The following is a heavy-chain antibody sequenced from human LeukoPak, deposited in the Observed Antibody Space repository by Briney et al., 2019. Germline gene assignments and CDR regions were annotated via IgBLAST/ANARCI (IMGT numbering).Heavy chain of an antibody. J-gene: IGHJ6*02. Sequence: TLSLTCTVSGGSISSGGYYWSWIRQHPGKGLEWIGYIYYSGSTYYNPSLKSRVTISVDTSKNQFSLKLSSVTAADTAVYYCTRDSGGYTGDYYYGMDVWGQGTTVTVSS. CDR3: TRDSGGYTGDYYYGMDV. V-gene: IGHV4-31*03. CDR2: IYYSGST. CDR1: GGSISSGGYY. D-gene: IGHD5-12*01.